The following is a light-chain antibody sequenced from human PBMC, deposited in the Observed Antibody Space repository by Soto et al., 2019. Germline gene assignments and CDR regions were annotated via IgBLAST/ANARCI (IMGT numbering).Light chain of an antibody. CDR2: GAS. J-gene: IGKJ2*01. Sequence: EIVLTQSPGTLSLSPGQRVTLSCRASESISRDYLAWYQQRLGQAPRLLIYGASSGATGIPDRFSGSGSGTDVTLTISRLELEDFAIYYCQQYGGVPYTFGQGTKLEIK. V-gene: IGKV3-20*01. CDR1: ESISRDY. CDR3: QQYGGVPYT.